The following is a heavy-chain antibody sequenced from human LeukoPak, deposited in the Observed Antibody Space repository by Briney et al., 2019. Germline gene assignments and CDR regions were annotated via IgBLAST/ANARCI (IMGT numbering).Heavy chain of an antibody. CDR1: GFTFSSYS. CDR3: ARDASTYYYDSSGNFDI. V-gene: IGHV3-48*01. Sequence: GGSLRLSCAASGFTFSSYSMNWVRQAPGKGLEWVSYISSSSSTIYYADSVKGRFTISRDNAKNSLYLQMNSLRAEDTAVYYCARDASTYYYDSSGNFDIWGQGTMVTVSS. D-gene: IGHD3-22*01. CDR2: ISSSSSTI. J-gene: IGHJ3*02.